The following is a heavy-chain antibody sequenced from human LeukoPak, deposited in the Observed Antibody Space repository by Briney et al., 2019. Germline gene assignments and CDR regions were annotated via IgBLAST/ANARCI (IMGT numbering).Heavy chain of an antibody. CDR3: ARVSIAAAGSDY. J-gene: IGHJ4*02. V-gene: IGHV3-7*01. CDR1: GFTFSRYW. CDR2: IKQDGSEK. D-gene: IGHD6-13*01. Sequence: GGSLRLSCAASGFTFSRYWMTWVRQAPGKGLEWVANIKQDGSEKYYVDSVKDRFTISRDNAKNSLYLQMNSLRAEDTAVYYCARVSIAAAGSDYWGQGTLVTVSS.